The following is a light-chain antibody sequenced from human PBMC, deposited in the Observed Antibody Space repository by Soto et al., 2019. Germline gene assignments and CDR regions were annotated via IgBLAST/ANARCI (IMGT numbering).Light chain of an antibody. J-gene: IGKJ1*01. CDR2: KAS. CDR3: QQRGT. CDR1: QSISSW. Sequence: DIQMTQSPSTLSASVGDRVTITCRASQSISSWLAWYQQKPGKAPKLLIYKASSLESGVPSRFSGSGSGTELTLTISSLQPDDFATYYCQQRGTFGQGTKVEIK. V-gene: IGKV1-5*03.